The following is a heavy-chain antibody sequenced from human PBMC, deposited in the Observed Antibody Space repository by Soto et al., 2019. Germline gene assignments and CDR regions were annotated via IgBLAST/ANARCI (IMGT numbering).Heavy chain of an antibody. CDR3: AKDLTGSGSYFRYYMDV. J-gene: IGHJ6*03. CDR2: ISWNSGSI. D-gene: IGHD3-10*01. CDR1: GFTFDDYA. V-gene: IGHV3-9*01. Sequence: GGSLRLSCAASGFTFDDYAMHWVRQAPGKGLEWVSGISWNSGSIGYADSVKGRFTISRDNSKNTLYLQMNSLRAEDTAVYYCAKDLTGSGSYFRYYMDVWGKGTTVTVSS.